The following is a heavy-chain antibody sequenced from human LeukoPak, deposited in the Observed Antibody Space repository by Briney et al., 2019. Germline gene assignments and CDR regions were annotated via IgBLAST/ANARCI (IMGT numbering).Heavy chain of an antibody. CDR2: IYTSGST. J-gene: IGHJ6*03. D-gene: IGHD3-10*01. CDR1: GGSISSYY. V-gene: IGHV4-4*07. Sequence: SETLSLTCTVSGGSISSYYWSWIRQPAGKGLEWIGRIYTSGSTNYNPSLKSRVTMSVDTSKNQFPLKLSSVTAADTAVYYCARGAYGSGYYYMDVWGKGTTVTISS. CDR3: ARGAYGSGYYYMDV.